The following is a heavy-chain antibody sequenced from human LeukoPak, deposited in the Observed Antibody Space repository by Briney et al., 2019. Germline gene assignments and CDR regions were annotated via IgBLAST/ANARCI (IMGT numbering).Heavy chain of an antibody. CDR2: IIPILGIA. Sequence: GASVKVSCKASGGTFSSYAISWVRQAPGQGLEWMGRIIPILGIANYAQKFQGRVTIAADKSTSTAYMELSSLRSEDTAVYHCARGSGRDGYNPFDYWGQGTLVTVSS. V-gene: IGHV1-69*04. CDR1: GGTFSSYA. J-gene: IGHJ4*02. D-gene: IGHD5-24*01. CDR3: ARGSGRDGYNPFDY.